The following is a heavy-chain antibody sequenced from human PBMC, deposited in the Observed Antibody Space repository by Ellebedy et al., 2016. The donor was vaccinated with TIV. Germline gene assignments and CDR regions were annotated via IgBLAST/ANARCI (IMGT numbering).Heavy chain of an antibody. CDR3: ARNVARTTLLDY. Sequence: ASVKVSCXASGYTFTTYGVHWVRRAPGQGLEWMGWIYAGNGDREYSQKFQGRVTLTRDTSANTAYVELSGLRSEDTAVYYCARNVARTTLLDYWGQGTLVTVSS. D-gene: IGHD6-19*01. CDR1: GYTFTTYG. V-gene: IGHV1-3*01. J-gene: IGHJ4*02. CDR2: IYAGNGDR.